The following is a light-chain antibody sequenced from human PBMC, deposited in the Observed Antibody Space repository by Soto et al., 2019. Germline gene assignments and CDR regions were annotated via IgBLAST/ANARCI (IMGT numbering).Light chain of an antibody. CDR2: AAF. CDR1: QIISTY. CDR3: LKHNSYPRT. J-gene: IGKJ1*01. Sequence: QMTQFPSSLSASVVDRVTITCRASQIISTYVNWDRQKPGKAPKLLMYAAFLLQSGVPSRFSGSGYGAEFNLTISTLHPEDFASYFCLKHNSYPRTFGQGTKVDIK. V-gene: IGKV1-39*01.